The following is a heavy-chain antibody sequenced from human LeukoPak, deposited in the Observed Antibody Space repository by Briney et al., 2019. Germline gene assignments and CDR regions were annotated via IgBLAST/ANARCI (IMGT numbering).Heavy chain of an antibody. CDR2: INHSGST. J-gene: IGHJ4*02. D-gene: IGHD3-10*01. V-gene: IGHV4-34*01. Sequence: PSETLSLTCAVYGGSFSGYYWSWIRQPPGKGLEWIGEINHSGSTNYNPSLKSRVTISVDTSKKQFSLKLTSVTAADTAVYYCAKYGSGLGFDYWGQGTLVTVSS. CDR3: AKYGSGLGFDY. CDR1: GGSFSGYY.